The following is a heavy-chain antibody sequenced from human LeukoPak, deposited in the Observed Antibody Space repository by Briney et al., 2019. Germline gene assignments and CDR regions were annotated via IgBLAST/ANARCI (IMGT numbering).Heavy chain of an antibody. V-gene: IGHV4-4*07. J-gene: IGHJ5*02. Sequence: TSETLSLTCTVSGGSISSYYWSWIRQPAGKGLEWIGRTYTSGSTNYNPSLKSRVTMSVDTSKNQFSLKLSSVTAADTAVYYCARDWSGNYYTNWFDPWGQGTLVTVSS. D-gene: IGHD1-26*01. CDR2: TYTSGST. CDR3: ARDWSGNYYTNWFDP. CDR1: GGSISSYY.